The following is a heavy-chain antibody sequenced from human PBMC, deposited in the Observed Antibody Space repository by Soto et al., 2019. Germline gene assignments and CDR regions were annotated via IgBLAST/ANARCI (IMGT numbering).Heavy chain of an antibody. CDR1: GLTISGKKY. CDR3: ATWHEREHAYDV. J-gene: IGHJ3*01. Sequence: DVQLVESGGGLIQPGESLRLSCAAFGLTISGKKYVAWGRQAPGKGLVWVSGLYEVDGLFYADSVRGRFTTSRDSSKTTVYLQMNVLRPDDTAVYYCATWHEREHAYDVWGQGTTVTVSS. CDR2: LYEVDGL. V-gene: IGHV3-53*01. D-gene: IGHD1-1*01.